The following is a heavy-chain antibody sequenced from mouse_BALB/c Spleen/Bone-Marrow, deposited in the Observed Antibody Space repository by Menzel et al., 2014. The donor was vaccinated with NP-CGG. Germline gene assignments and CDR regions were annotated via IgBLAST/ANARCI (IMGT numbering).Heavy chain of an antibody. Sequence: EVQLQQSGPDLVRPSQSLSLTCTVTGYSITSGYGWHWIRQFPGNKLEWMGYIHYRGSTNYNPSLKSRTSITRDTSKNQFSLQLNSVTTEDTATYCCTRETTAVADFDYWGQGATLTVTS. J-gene: IGHJ2*01. D-gene: IGHD1-1*01. CDR2: IHYRGST. CDR3: TRETTAVADFDY. V-gene: IGHV3-1*02. CDR1: GYSITSGYG.